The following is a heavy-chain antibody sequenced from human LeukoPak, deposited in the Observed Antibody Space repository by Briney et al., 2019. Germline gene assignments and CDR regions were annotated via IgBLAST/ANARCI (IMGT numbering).Heavy chain of an antibody. CDR2: VSHDGSNK. J-gene: IGHJ4*02. V-gene: IGHV3-30*18. CDR3: TKEGYYGSGSFPDY. D-gene: IGHD3-10*01. CDR1: GFTFSSYG. Sequence: GGSLRLSCAASGFTFSSYGMHWVRQAPGKGLEWVAVVSHDGSNKYYADSVKGRFTISRDNSEKTLSLQMNSLRVEDTAVYYCTKEGYYGSGSFPDYWGQGSLVTVSA.